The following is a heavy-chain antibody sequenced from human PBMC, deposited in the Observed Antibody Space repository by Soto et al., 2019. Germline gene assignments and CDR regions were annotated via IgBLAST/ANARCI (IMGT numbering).Heavy chain of an antibody. CDR3: VHQRLYSYPH. CDR2: ISSNGGST. V-gene: IGHV3-64D*08. D-gene: IGHD5-18*01. Sequence: GSLRLSGSASGSTFSSYAMHWVRQAPGKGLEYVSAISSNGGSTYYADSVKGRFTISRDNSKNTLYLQMSSLRAEDTAVYYCVHQRLYSYPHWGQGTLVTVSS. J-gene: IGHJ4*02. CDR1: GSTFSSYA.